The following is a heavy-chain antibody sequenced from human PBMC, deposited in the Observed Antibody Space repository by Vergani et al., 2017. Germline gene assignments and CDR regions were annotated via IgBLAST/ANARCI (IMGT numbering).Heavy chain of an antibody. J-gene: IGHJ5*02. CDR1: GGTFSSYA. CDR3: ARSRSSITMVRGVIIKYNWFDP. D-gene: IGHD3-10*01. V-gene: IGHV1-69*13. Sequence: QVQLVQSGAEVKKPGSSVKVSCKASGGTFSSYAISWVRQAPGQGLEWMGRIIPIFGTANYAQKFQGRVTITADESTSTAYMELSSLRSEDTAVYYCARSRSSITMVRGVIIKYNWFDPWGQGTLVTVSS. CDR2: IIPIFGTA.